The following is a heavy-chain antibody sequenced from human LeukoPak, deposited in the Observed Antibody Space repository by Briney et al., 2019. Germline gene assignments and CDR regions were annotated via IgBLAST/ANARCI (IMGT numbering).Heavy chain of an antibody. V-gene: IGHV1-2*02. D-gene: IGHD2-2*01. J-gene: IGHJ4*02. CDR3: ARGPSTLDY. CDR2: INTNSGGT. CDR1: GYTFTGYY. Sequence: GASVKVSCKASGYTFTGYYMHWVRQAPGQGLEWMAWINTNSGGTNYAKKFQGRVTMTRDTSISTAYMELSRLRSDDTAVYYCARGPSTLDYWGQGTLVTVSS.